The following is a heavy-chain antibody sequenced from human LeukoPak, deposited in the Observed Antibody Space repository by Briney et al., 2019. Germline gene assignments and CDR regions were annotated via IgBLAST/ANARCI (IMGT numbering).Heavy chain of an antibody. V-gene: IGHV3-74*01. D-gene: IGHD6-13*01. Sequence: PGGDLILSCAASAFTFSSHWMHWVRQGPGKGLVWVARINSDGTTTSYTDSVKGRFTISRDNARNTLYLQMNSLTADDTAVYYCARGYYSGSRIDYWGQGTLVTVTA. CDR1: AFTFSSHW. J-gene: IGHJ4*02. CDR3: ARGYYSGSRIDY. CDR2: INSDGTTT.